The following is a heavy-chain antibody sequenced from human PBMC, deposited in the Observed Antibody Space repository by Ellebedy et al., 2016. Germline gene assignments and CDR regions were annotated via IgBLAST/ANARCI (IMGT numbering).Heavy chain of an antibody. J-gene: IGHJ3*02. CDR3: ARERIQMPVVGGWAFDI. CDR1: GFTFRNYG. D-gene: IGHD3-22*01. V-gene: IGHV3-30*03. Sequence: GESLKISCAASGFTFRNYGMHWVRQAPGKGLEWVAVVSSSGNSQFYGDSVKGRFTISRDNSRNTLSLQVNSLKPEDTAVYYCARERIQMPVVGGWAFDIWGQGTMVTVSS. CDR2: VSSSGNSQ.